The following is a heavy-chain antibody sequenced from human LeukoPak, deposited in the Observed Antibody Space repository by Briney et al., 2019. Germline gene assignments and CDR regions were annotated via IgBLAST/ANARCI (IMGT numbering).Heavy chain of an antibody. CDR1: GDSISNYY. V-gene: IGHV4-59*01. Sequence: PSETLSLTCTVSGDSISNYYWTWIRQPPGKGLEWIGYIYYSGSTNYNPSLKSRVTISVDTSKNQFSLKLSSVTAADTAMYYCAKIRFPTSGTYADYWGQGTLVTVSS. CDR3: AKIRFPTSGTYADY. J-gene: IGHJ4*02. D-gene: IGHD1-26*01. CDR2: IYYSGST.